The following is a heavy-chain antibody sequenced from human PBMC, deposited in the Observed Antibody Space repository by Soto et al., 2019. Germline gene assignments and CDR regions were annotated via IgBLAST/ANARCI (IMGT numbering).Heavy chain of an antibody. CDR3: ARDLVSFHDSSGYYHSPFAY. CDR1: GFTFSSYS. J-gene: IGHJ4*02. Sequence: GGSLRLSCAASGFTFSSYSMNWVRQAPGKGLEWVSSISSSSSYIYYADSVTGRFTNYGDNAKNSLYLQMNSLRADDTAVYYCARDLVSFHDSSGYYHSPFAYWGQGTLVTVAS. D-gene: IGHD3-22*01. CDR2: ISSSSSYI. V-gene: IGHV3-21*01.